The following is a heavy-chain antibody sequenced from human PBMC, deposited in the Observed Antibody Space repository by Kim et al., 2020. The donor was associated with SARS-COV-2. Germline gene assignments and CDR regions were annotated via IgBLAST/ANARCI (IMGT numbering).Heavy chain of an antibody. D-gene: IGHD6-13*01. J-gene: IGHJ4*02. Sequence: SETLSLTCAVYGGSFSGYYWSWIRQPPGKGLEWIGEIPPSGLPHSNPSLKSRVTRSVDTSKNQFSLKLSSVTAADTAVYYCARGQDSSSSFQRYWGQGTLVTVSS. V-gene: IGHV4-34*01. CDR2: IPPSGLP. CDR1: GGSFSGYY. CDR3: ARGQDSSSSFQRY.